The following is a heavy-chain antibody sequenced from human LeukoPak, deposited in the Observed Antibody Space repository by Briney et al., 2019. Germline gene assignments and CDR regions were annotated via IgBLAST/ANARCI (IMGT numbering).Heavy chain of an antibody. CDR2: ISGSGGST. J-gene: IGHJ4*02. CDR1: GFTFSSYA. CDR3: ASGPAGGVAGY. V-gene: IGHV3-23*01. D-gene: IGHD6-19*01. Sequence: PGGSLRLSCAASGFTFSSYAMSWVRQAPGKGLEWVSAISGSGGSTYYADSVKGRFTISRDNSKNTLYLQMNSLRAEGTAVYYCASGPAGGVAGYWGQGTLVTVSS.